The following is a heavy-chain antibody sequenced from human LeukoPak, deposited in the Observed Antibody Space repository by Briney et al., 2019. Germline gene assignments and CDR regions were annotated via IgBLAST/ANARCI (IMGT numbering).Heavy chain of an antibody. CDR2: IIPIFGTA. Sequence: ASVKVSCKASGGTFSSYASSWVRQAPGQGLEWMGGIIPIFGTANYAQKFQGRVTITADESTSTAYMELSSLRSEDTAVYYCARLPGDYYYYGMDVWGQGTTVTVSS. V-gene: IGHV1-69*13. J-gene: IGHJ6*02. CDR1: GGTFSSYA. CDR3: ARLPGDYYYYGMDV.